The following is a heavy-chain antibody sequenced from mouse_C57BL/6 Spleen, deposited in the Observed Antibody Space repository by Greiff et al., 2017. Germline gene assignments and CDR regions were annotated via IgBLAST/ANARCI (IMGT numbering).Heavy chain of an antibody. CDR1: GFTFSSYG. CDR2: ISSGGSYT. V-gene: IGHV5-6*01. CDR3: ARHGLEDYAMDD. J-gene: IGHJ4*01. D-gene: IGHD4-1*01. Sequence: EVKLVESGGDLVKPGGSLKLSCAASGFTFSSYGMSWVRQTPDKRLEWVATISSGGSYTYYPDSVKGRFTISRDNAKNTLYLQMSSLKSEDTAMYYCARHGLEDYAMDDWGQGTSVTVSS.